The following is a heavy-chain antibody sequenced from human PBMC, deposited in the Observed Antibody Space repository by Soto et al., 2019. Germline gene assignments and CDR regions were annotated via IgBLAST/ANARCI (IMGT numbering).Heavy chain of an antibody. D-gene: IGHD2-15*01. J-gene: IGHJ4*02. CDR1: GGSISSGAYY. CDR3: ARDGRGDRIFDY. V-gene: IGHV4-31*03. Sequence: SETLALTCTVSGGSISSGAYYSSWIRQHPGKGLEWIGYIHYSGSTYYNPSLKSRVTISVDTSKNQFSPKLSSVTAADTAVYYCARDGRGDRIFDYWGQGTLVTVSS. CDR2: IHYSGST.